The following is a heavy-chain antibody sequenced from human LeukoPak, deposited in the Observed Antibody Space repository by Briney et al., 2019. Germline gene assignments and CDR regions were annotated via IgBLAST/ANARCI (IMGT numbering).Heavy chain of an antibody. D-gene: IGHD3-10*01. V-gene: IGHV3-7*05. CDR2: IKQDGSEK. CDR1: GFTFSSYW. CDR3: ATGSHLDY. J-gene: IGHJ4*02. Sequence: GGSLRLSCAASGFTFSSYWMNWVRQAAGKGLEWVANIKQDGSEKYYVDSVKGRFTISRDNAMNSLYLQMNSLRTEDTAVYYCATGSHLDYWGQGTLVTVSS.